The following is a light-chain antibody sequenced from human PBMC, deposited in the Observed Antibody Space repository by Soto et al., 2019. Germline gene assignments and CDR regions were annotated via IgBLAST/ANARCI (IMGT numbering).Light chain of an antibody. CDR1: SSDVGGYNY. CDR3: SSFTNTITRYA. J-gene: IGLJ1*01. V-gene: IGLV2-14*01. CDR2: EVS. Sequence: QSARTQPASVSGSPGQSITISCTGTSSDVGGYNYVSWFQHHPGKAPKLIIYEVSYRPSGVSNRFSGSKSGDTASLTISGLQAEDEADYYCSSFTNTITRYAFGTGTKV.